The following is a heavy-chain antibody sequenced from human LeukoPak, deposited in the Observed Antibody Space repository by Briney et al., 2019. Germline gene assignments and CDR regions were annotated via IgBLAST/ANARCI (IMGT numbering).Heavy chain of an antibody. CDR1: GFTFDDYA. D-gene: IGHD3-9*01. CDR2: ISWNSGSI. J-gene: IGHJ2*01. Sequence: GGPLRLSCAASGFTFDDYAMHWVRQAPGKGLEWVSGISWNSGSIGYADSVKGRFTISRDNAKNSLYLQMNSLRAEDTALYYCAKANYDILTGYYLYWYFDLWGRGTLVTVSS. CDR3: AKANYDILTGYYLYWYFDL. V-gene: IGHV3-9*01.